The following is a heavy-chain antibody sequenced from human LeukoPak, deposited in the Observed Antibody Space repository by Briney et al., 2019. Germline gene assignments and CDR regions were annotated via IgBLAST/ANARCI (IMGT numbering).Heavy chain of an antibody. Sequence: GGSLRLSCAASGFTFSGYAMNWVRQAPGKGLEWVSSISSRSTYVYYADSVKGRFAISRDDAKNSLYLQMNSLRAEDTAVYYCARDSVTWYAFDIWGQGTMVTVSS. CDR2: ISSRSTYV. D-gene: IGHD2-21*02. CDR3: ARDSVTWYAFDI. J-gene: IGHJ3*02. V-gene: IGHV3-21*01. CDR1: GFTFSGYA.